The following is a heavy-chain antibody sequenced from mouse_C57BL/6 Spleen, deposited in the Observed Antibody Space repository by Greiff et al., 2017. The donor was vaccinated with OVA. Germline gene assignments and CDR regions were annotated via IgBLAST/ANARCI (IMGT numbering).Heavy chain of an antibody. V-gene: IGHV10-3*01. Sequence: EVQLVESGGGLVQPKGSLKLSCAASGFTFNTYAMHWVRQAPGTGLEWVARLRSKSSNYATYYADSVKDRFTISRDDSQSMLYLQMNNLKTEDTAMYYCVPELRAFAYWGQGTLVTVSA. D-gene: IGHD3-1*01. CDR2: LRSKSSNYAT. CDR3: VPELRAFAY. J-gene: IGHJ3*01. CDR1: GFTFNTYA.